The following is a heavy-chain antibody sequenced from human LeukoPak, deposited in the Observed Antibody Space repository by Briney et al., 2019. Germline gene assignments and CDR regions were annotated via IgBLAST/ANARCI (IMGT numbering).Heavy chain of an antibody. J-gene: IGHJ5*02. CDR2: IHYSGST. D-gene: IGHD5-12*01. CDR3: ARRLTVATAGRFDP. CDR1: GGSISGSSYY. V-gene: IGHV4-39*01. Sequence: SETLSPTCTVSGGSISGSSYYWGWIRQPPGKGLEWIGSIHYSGSTYNNPSLKSRVTISVDTSKNQFSLKLSSVTAADTAVYYCARRLTVATAGRFDPWGQGTLVTVSS.